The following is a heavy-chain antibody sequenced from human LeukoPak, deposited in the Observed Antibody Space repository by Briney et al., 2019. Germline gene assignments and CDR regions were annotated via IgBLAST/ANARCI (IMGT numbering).Heavy chain of an antibody. J-gene: IGHJ3*02. CDR1: GFTFDDYA. V-gene: IGHV3-9*01. D-gene: IGHD1-26*01. Sequence: GGSLRLSCAASGFTFDDYAMHWVRQAPGKGLEWVSGISWNSGSIGYADSVKGRFTISRDNAKNSLYLQMNSLRAEDTALYYCAKDREWELLGAFDIWGQGTMVTVSS. CDR2: ISWNSGSI. CDR3: AKDREWELLGAFDI.